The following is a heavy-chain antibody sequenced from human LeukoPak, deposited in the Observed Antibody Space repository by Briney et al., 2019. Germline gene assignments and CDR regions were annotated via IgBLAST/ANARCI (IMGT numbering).Heavy chain of an antibody. CDR1: GYTFTSYG. V-gene: IGHV1-18*01. CDR2: MSAYNGNT. Sequence: APVKVSCKASGYTFTSYGISWVRQAPGQGLEWMGWMSAYNGNTNYAQKLQGRVTMTTDTSTSTAYMELRSLRSDDTAVYYCARGSDHCSGGSCYLRFAFDIWGQGTMVTVSS. D-gene: IGHD2-15*01. J-gene: IGHJ3*02. CDR3: ARGSDHCSGGSCYLRFAFDI.